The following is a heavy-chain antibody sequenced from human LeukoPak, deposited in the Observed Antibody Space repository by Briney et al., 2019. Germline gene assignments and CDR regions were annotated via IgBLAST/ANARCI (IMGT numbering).Heavy chain of an antibody. Sequence: PGGSLRLSCAASGFIFSDYYMSWIRQAPGKGLEWVSYISGSSTYTKFADSVKGRFTISRDNAKNSLYLQMNSLRAEDTAVYYCARQGGMTTGSKGFNNWGQGTLVTVSS. J-gene: IGHJ4*02. CDR3: ARQGGMTTGSKGFNN. V-gene: IGHV3-11*03. CDR1: GFIFSDYY. CDR2: ISGSSTYT. D-gene: IGHD4-17*01.